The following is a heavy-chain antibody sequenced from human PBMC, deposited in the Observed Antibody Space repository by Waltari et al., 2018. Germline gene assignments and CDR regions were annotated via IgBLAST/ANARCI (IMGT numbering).Heavy chain of an antibody. CDR1: GFSFSSYS. D-gene: IGHD7-27*01. V-gene: IGHV3-21*01. CDR2: ISSSTTYI. Sequence: EVQLVESGGGLVKPGGSLRLSCGASGFSFSSYSMNWVRQAPGKGLEWVSSISSSTTYIHYADSVKGRFTISRDNAKNSLYLQVNSLRVEDTAVYYCVSGGWGFYFDYWGQGTVVTVSS. CDR3: VSGGWGFYFDY. J-gene: IGHJ4*02.